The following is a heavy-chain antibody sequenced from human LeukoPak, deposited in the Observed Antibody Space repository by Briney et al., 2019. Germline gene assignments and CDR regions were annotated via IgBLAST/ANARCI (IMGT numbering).Heavy chain of an antibody. Sequence: PGGSLRLSCAASGFTVSSNYMSWVRQAPGKGLEWVSGINWNGGSTGYADSVKGRFTISRDNAKNSLYLQMNSLRAEDTALYYCARGGGWRKYYFDYWGQGTLVTVSS. CDR1: GFTVSSNY. CDR3: ARGGGWRKYYFDY. CDR2: INWNGGST. J-gene: IGHJ4*02. V-gene: IGHV3-20*04. D-gene: IGHD6-19*01.